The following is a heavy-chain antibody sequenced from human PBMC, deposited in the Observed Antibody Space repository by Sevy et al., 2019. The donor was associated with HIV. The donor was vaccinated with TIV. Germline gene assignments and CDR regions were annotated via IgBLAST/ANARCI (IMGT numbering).Heavy chain of an antibody. Sequence: GGSLRLSCAASGFTFSSYAMSWVRQAPGKGLEWDSAISGSGGSTYYADSVKGRFTISRDNSKNTLYLQMNSLRAEDTAVYYCAKDLYYYDSSGYYTFDYWGQGTLVTVSS. CDR3: AKDLYYYDSSGYYTFDY. CDR2: ISGSGGST. CDR1: GFTFSSYA. V-gene: IGHV3-23*01. D-gene: IGHD3-22*01. J-gene: IGHJ4*02.